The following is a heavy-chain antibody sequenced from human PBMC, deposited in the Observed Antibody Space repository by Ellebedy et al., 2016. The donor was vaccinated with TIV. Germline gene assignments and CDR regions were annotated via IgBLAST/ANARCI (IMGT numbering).Heavy chain of an antibody. V-gene: IGHV4-59*01. D-gene: IGHD2-2*02. Sequence: SETLSLTCTVSGGSISSYYWSWIRQPPGKGLEWIGYIYYSGSTNYNPSLKSRVTISLDTSNNEFSLKLSSVTAADTAVYYCARAPSYCSSTSCYNRAPFDMWGQGTMVTVSS. CDR1: GGSISSYY. CDR3: ARAPSYCSSTSCYNRAPFDM. J-gene: IGHJ3*02. CDR2: IYYSGST.